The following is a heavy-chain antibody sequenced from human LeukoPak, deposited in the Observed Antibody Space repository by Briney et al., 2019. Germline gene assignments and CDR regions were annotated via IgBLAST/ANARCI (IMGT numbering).Heavy chain of an antibody. CDR1: GFTVSSDY. Sequence: GGSLRLSCAASGFTVSSDYMSWVRQAPGKGLEWMAFIRSDGSNKYYADSVKGRFTISRDNSKNTLHLQMNILRAEDTAAYYCAKLGGNVAFWGQGTLVTVSS. D-gene: IGHD4-23*01. CDR2: IRSDGSNK. CDR3: AKLGGNVAF. V-gene: IGHV3-30*02. J-gene: IGHJ4*02.